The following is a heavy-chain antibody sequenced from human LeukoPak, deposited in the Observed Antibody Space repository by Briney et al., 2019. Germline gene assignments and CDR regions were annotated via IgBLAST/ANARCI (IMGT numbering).Heavy chain of an antibody. J-gene: IGHJ5*02. CDR2: ISWNSGSI. V-gene: IGHV3-9*01. CDR1: GFTFDDYA. D-gene: IGHD2-21*01. CDR3: ARELLRSRWFDP. Sequence: GRSLRLSCAASGFTFDDYAMHWVRQAPGKGLEWVSGISWNSGSIGYADSVKGRFTISRDNAKNTLYLQMNSLRAEDTAVYYCARELLRSRWFDPWGQGTLVTVSS.